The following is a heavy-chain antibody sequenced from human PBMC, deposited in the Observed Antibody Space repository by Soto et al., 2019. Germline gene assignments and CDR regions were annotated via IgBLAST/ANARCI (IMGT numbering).Heavy chain of an antibody. J-gene: IGHJ6*02. V-gene: IGHV3-33*01. CDR1: GFTFSSYG. CDR3: ARDRITGITGYYYGLDV. Sequence: QVRLVESGGGVVQPGRSLRLSCAASGFTFSSYGMHWVRQAPGKGLEWVALIWYEGGKTYYADSVKGRFTISRDNSKHTLYLQMDSLRVEDTAVYYCARDRITGITGYYYGLDVWGQGTTVTVSS. D-gene: IGHD1-20*01. CDR2: IWYEGGKT.